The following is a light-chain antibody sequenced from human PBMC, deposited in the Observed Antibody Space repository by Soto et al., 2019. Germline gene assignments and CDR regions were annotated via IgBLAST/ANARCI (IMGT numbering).Light chain of an antibody. CDR3: QQYTAYSYT. CDR2: DAS. CDR1: QSISGW. V-gene: IGKV1-5*01. Sequence: GDRVTITCRASQSISGWLAWYQQKPGMAPNLLIYDASSLESGVPSRFSGSGSGTEFTLTISSLQPDDFATYYCQQYTAYSYTFGQGTKLEIK. J-gene: IGKJ2*01.